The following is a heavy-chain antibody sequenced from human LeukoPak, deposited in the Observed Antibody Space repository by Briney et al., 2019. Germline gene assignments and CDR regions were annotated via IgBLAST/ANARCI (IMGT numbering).Heavy chain of an antibody. CDR3: ARDSGYGYGY. CDR2: IYYSGST. D-gene: IGHD5-18*01. Sequence: SETLSLTCTVSGGSISSYYWSWIRQPPGKGLEWIGYIYYSGSTNYNPSLKSRVTISVDTSKNQFSLKLSSVTAADTAVCYCARDSGYGYGYWGQGTLVTVSS. V-gene: IGHV4-59*01. J-gene: IGHJ4*02. CDR1: GGSISSYY.